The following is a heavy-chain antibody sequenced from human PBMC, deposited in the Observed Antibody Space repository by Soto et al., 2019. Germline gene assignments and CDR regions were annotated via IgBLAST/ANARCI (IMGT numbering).Heavy chain of an antibody. CDR2: IRPSGGSA. J-gene: IGHJ4*02. D-gene: IGHD2-15*01. CDR3: VKQALKHCSVGTCYDDY. CDR1: GFTFSNYA. Sequence: GGSLRLSCAASGFTFSNYAMSWVRQAPGKGLEWVSAIRPSGGSAYYADSVKGRFTISRDNSKNTLYLQMNSLRAEDTALYYRVKQALKHCSVGTCYDDYWGQGTLVTVSS. V-gene: IGHV3-23*01.